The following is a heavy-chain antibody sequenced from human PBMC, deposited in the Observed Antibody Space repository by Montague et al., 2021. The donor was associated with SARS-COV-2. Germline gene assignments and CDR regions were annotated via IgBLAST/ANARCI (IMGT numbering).Heavy chain of an antibody. V-gene: IGHV4-59*01. CDR1: GGSIRSYY. CDR3: ARFWSGYVDK. Sequence: SKTLSLTYSFSGGSIRSYYWSWIRLPPGKPLEWLGYIYYTGETTHNPSLKSRVTISVDTSRSQFSLRLTSVTGADTAVYFCARFWSGYVDKWSQGTLVTVSS. CDR2: IYYTGET. J-gene: IGHJ4*02. D-gene: IGHD3-3*01.